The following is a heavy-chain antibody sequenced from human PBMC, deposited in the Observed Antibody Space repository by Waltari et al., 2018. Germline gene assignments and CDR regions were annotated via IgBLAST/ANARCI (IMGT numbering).Heavy chain of an antibody. V-gene: IGHV4-39*07. CDR1: GFSITSETYA. CDR3: ARGRDLSLDI. J-gene: IGHJ3*02. Sequence: QLRLHESGPGLVKPSETLSLACTVSGFSITSETYAWAWIRQPPGKGPEWIGSIYYSGTTVYNPSLKSRVIISLDTSKTHFSLRLTSMTAADTAHYFCARGRDLSLDIWGPGTVVTVSS. CDR2: IYYSGTT.